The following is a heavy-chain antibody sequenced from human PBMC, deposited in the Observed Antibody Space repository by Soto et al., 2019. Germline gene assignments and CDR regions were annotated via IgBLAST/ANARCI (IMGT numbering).Heavy chain of an antibody. J-gene: IGHJ6*03. CDR1: GFTFGDYA. CDR2: IRSKAYGGTT. CDR3: TSREANWNGYYYYMDV. Sequence: GGSLRLSCTASGFTFGDYAMSWFRQAPGKGLEWVGFIRSKAYGGTTEYAASVKGRFTISRDDSKSIAYLQMNSLKTEDTAVYYCTSREANWNGYYYYMDVWGKGTTVTVSS. D-gene: IGHD1-1*01. V-gene: IGHV3-49*03.